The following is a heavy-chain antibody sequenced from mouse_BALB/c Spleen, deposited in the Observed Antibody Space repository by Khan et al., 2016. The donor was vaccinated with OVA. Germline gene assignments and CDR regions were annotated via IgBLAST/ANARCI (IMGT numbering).Heavy chain of an antibody. V-gene: IGHV1S132*01. J-gene: IGHJ3*01. D-gene: IGHD2-1*01. Sequence: QVQLQQSGAELVKPGASVKLSCKASGYTFTSYWIQWVKQRPGQGLGWIGQIFPGTGTTYYNENFKGKATLPVDTSSHTAYMQFSSLTSEDSAVYFCARGYLGNYEFAYWGQGTLVTVSP. CDR1: GYTFTSYW. CDR3: ARGYLGNYEFAY. CDR2: IFPGTGTT.